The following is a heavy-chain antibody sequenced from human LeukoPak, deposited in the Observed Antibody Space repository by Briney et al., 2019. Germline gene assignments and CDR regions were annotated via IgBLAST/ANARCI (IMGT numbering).Heavy chain of an antibody. CDR3: TRANYYDNSGYSRGAFDI. Sequence: SETLSLTCSVSGFSGYSISSGFYWGWIRQPPGKGLEWIGSIFHSGSTYYNPSLKSRVTISVDTSKNQFSLKLSSVTAADTALYYCTRANYYDNSGYSRGAFDIWGQGTMVTVSS. J-gene: IGHJ3*02. CDR2: IFHSGST. CDR1: GYSISSGFY. D-gene: IGHD3-22*01. V-gene: IGHV4-38-2*02.